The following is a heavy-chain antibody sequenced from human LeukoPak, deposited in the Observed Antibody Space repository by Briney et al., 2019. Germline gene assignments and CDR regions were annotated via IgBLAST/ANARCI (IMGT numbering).Heavy chain of an antibody. J-gene: IGHJ4*02. D-gene: IGHD5-12*01. CDR3: ARGAYSGYDYYFDY. Sequence: SETLSLTCTVSGGSISSYFWTWIRQPPGKGLEWIGYIYYSGSTNYNPSLNSRVTISVDTSKNQFSLKLSSVTAADTAVYYCARGAYSGYDYYFDYWGQGTLVTVSS. CDR2: IYYSGST. CDR1: GGSISSYF. V-gene: IGHV4-59*01.